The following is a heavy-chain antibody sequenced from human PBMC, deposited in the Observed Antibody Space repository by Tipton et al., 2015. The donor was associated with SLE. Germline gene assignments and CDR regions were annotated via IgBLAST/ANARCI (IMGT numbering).Heavy chain of an antibody. J-gene: IGHJ2*01. CDR1: GFTVSSKY. Sequence: SLRLSCAASGFTVSSKYMSWVRQAPGKGLQWVSVIYSAGSTYYADSVKGRLTISRDNSKNTLYLQMNSLRAEDTAVYYCAREGSAAGRYFDLWGRGTLVTVSS. CDR3: AREGSAAGRYFDL. D-gene: IGHD6-13*01. CDR2: IYSAGST. V-gene: IGHV3-66*02.